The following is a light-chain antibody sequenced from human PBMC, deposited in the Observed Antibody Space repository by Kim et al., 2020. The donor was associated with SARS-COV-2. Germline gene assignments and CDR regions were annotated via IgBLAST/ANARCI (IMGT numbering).Light chain of an antibody. CDR1: SSDVASYNY. CDR2: DVS. J-gene: IGLJ2*01. Sequence: GHSITISCTGTSSDVASYNYVSWYQQHPGKAPKLMIYDVSNRPSGVSNRFSGSKSGKTASLTISGLQPEDEADYYCSSYTTSTTLIFGGGTQLTVL. V-gene: IGLV2-14*03. CDR3: SSYTTSTTLI.